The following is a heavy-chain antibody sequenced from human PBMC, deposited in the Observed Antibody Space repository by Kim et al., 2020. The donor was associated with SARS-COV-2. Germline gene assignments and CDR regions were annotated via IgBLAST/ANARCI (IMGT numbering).Heavy chain of an antibody. CDR2: ISGSGGST. D-gene: IGHD3-10*01. Sequence: GGSLRLSCAASGFTFSSYAMSWVRQAPGKGLEWVSAISGSGGSTYYANSVKGRFTISRDNSKNTLYLQMNSLRAEDTAVYYCAKDPGILWLGELSCWGQGTLVTVSS. J-gene: IGHJ4*02. V-gene: IGHV3-23*01. CDR1: GFTFSSYA. CDR3: AKDPGILWLGELSC.